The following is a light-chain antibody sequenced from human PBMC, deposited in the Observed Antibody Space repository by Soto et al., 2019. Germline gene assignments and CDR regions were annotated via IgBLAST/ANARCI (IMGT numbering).Light chain of an antibody. CDR1: QSISSW. CDR2: KAS. J-gene: IGKJ2*01. Sequence: DIQMTQSPSTLSASVGDRVTITCRASQSISSWLAWYQQKPGKAPKLLIYKASSLESGVPSRCSGSGSATEFTLTIRSLQPDDFATSYCQQYNSYPYTFGQGTKLQIK. V-gene: IGKV1-5*03. CDR3: QQYNSYPYT.